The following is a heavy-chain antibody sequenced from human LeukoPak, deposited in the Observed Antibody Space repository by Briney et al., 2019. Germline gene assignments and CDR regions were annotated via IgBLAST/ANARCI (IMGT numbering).Heavy chain of an antibody. CDR1: GFTFSSYW. D-gene: IGHD4-4*01. Sequence: GSLRLSCAASGFTFSSYWMHWVRQAPGKGLVWVSRINSDGSSTSYADSVKGRFTISRDNAKNTLYLQMNSLRAEDTAVYYCARDWRTVVTTTKFDYWGQGTLVTVSS. V-gene: IGHV3-74*01. J-gene: IGHJ4*02. CDR2: INSDGSST. CDR3: ARDWRTVVTTTKFDY.